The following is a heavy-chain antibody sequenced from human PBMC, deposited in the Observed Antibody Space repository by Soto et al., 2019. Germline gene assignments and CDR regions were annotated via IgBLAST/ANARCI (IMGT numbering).Heavy chain of an antibody. CDR2: IHPGDSDT. CDR3: TLSYYYYNGMDV. J-gene: IGHJ6*02. V-gene: IGHV5-51*01. CDR1: GYTLTELS. D-gene: IGHD3-16*02. Sequence: KVSCKVSGYTLTELSIHWVRLAPGKGLEWMGIIHPGDSDTRYSPSFQGQVTISADKSISTAYLQWSSLKASDTAMYYCTLSYYYYNGMDVWGQGTTVTVSS.